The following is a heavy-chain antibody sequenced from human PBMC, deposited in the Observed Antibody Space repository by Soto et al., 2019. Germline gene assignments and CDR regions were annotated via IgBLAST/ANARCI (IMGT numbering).Heavy chain of an antibody. CDR1: GFTFDEYA. J-gene: IGHJ6*02. CDR2: ISWNSGSI. V-gene: IGHV3-9*01. CDR3: AKDIKNGLPFNYYKGMDV. Sequence: EVQLVESGGDLAQPGRSLRLSCAASGFTFDEYAMHWVRQVPGKGLEWVSGISWNSGSIGYADSVRGRFTISRDNAKNSLYLQMNSLRVEDTAWYYCAKDIKNGLPFNYYKGMDVWGQGTTVTVSS. D-gene: IGHD2-8*01.